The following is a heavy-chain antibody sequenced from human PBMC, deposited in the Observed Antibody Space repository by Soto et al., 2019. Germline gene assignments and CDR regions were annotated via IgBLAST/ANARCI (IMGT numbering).Heavy chain of an antibody. J-gene: IGHJ4*02. CDR1: GGSFSGYY. CDR3: ARRGSGSYYDY. D-gene: IGHD1-26*01. Sequence: PSETLSLTCAVYGGSFSGYYWSWIRQPPGKGLEWIGEINHSGSTNYNPSLKSRVTISVDTSKNQFSLKLTSVTAEDTAVYYCARRGSGSYYDYWGQGTLVTVSS. CDR2: INHSGST. V-gene: IGHV4-34*01.